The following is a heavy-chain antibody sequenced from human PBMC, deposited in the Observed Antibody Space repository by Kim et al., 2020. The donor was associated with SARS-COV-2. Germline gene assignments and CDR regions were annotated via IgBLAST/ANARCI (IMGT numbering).Heavy chain of an antibody. CDR1: GFTFDDYA. CDR3: AKIGSYDILTGYFDAFDI. D-gene: IGHD3-9*01. J-gene: IGHJ3*02. V-gene: IGHV3-43D*03. CDR2: ISWDGGST. Sequence: GGSLRLSCAASGFTFDDYAMHWVRQAPGKGLEWVSLISWDGGSTYYADSVKGRFTISRDNSKNSLYLQMNSLRAEDTALYYCAKIGSYDILTGYFDAFDIWSQGTMVTVSS.